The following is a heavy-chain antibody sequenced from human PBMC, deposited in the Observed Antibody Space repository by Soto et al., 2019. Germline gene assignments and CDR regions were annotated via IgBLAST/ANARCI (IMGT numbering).Heavy chain of an antibody. D-gene: IGHD3-9*01. V-gene: IGHV1-8*01. CDR3: ARQYYDILTGYHKLGYCSGGSCSNNLFDP. Sequence: ASVKVSCKASGYTFTSYDINWVRQATGHGLEWMGWMNPNSGNTVYAQKFQGRVTITRDTSISTAYMELSSLRSEDTAVYYCARQYYDILTGYHKLGYCSGGSCSNNLFDPWAQRTLVTVSS. CDR2: MNPNSGNT. CDR1: GYTFTSYD. J-gene: IGHJ5*02.